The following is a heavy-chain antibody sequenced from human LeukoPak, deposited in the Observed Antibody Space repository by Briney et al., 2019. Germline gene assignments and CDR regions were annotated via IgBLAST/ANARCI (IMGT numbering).Heavy chain of an antibody. J-gene: IGHJ4*02. D-gene: IGHD4-17*01. V-gene: IGHV4-4*07. CDR1: GGSISNY. CDR3: ARDPHGDYFDY. Sequence: SETLSLTCTVSGGSISNYWSWIRQPAGKGLEWIGRIYTSGSTNYNPSLKSRVTISVDTSKNQFSLKLSSVTAADTAVYYCARDPHGDYFDYWGQGTLVTVSS. CDR2: IYTSGST.